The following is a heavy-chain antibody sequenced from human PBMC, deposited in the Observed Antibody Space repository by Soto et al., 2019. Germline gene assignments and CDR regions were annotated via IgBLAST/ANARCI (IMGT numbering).Heavy chain of an antibody. CDR3: ARDRYGDPLWGQEDFDY. J-gene: IGHJ4*02. CDR2: ISDGGNST. V-gene: IGHV3-23*01. Sequence: GGSLRLSCVASGFTFSSYAMSWVRQAPGKGLEWVSTISDGGNSTYSADSVKGRFTISRDNSKNMLYLQMNSLRAEDTAVYYCARDRYGDPLWGQEDFDYWGQGTLVTVSS. CDR1: GFTFSSYA. D-gene: IGHD4-17*01.